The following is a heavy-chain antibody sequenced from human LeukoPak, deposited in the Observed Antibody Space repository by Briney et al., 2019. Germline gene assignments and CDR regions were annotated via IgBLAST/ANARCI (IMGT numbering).Heavy chain of an antibody. CDR2: ISHSGST. J-gene: IGHJ1*01. Sequence: SETLSLTCAVYSGSFSDFYWSWIRQSPGKGLEWIGEISHSGSTRYSSALKSRVTISIDTSKNQFSLKLSSVTAADTAVYYCARGRPRGQYTSNWTEYFQTGGQGTLVTVSS. D-gene: IGHD1-20*01. CDR1: SGSFSDFY. V-gene: IGHV4-34*01. CDR3: ARGRPRGQYTSNWTEYFQT.